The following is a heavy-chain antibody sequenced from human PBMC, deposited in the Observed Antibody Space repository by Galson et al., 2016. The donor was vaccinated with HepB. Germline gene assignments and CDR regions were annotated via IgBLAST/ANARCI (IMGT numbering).Heavy chain of an antibody. Sequence: LRLSCAASGFTFSTYAMTWVRQAPGKGLEWVSAISSSGGSTYYADSVKGRSTISRDNSKNTLYLQMSSLRAEDTAVYYCVKTSSLYDYWGQGTLVTVSS. D-gene: IGHD2-2*01. CDR2: ISSSGGST. J-gene: IGHJ4*02. CDR3: VKTSSLYDY. V-gene: IGHV3-23*01. CDR1: GFTFSTYA.